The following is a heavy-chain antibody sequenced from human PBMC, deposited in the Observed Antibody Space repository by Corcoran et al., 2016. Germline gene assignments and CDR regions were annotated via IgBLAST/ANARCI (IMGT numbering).Heavy chain of an antibody. Sequence: QLHLQESGPGLVKPSETLSLTCVVSGGFIISSISYWGWIRQSPGKGLEWIGNINDNGRTYYTPSLKSRVTISVDTAKNQFSLMLKSVTAADTAFYDGARDVWFERDWGNWFDPWGQGTLVTVSS. CDR3: ARDVWFERDWGNWFDP. J-gene: IGHJ5*02. CDR2: INDNGRT. D-gene: IGHD7-27*01. CDR1: GGFIISSISY. V-gene: IGHV4-39*07.